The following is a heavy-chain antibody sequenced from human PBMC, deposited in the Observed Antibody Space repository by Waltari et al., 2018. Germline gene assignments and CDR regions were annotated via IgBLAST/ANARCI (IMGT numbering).Heavy chain of an antibody. V-gene: IGHV4-38-2*02. D-gene: IGHD1-26*01. Sequence: QVQLQESGPGLVKPSETLSLTCTVSGYSISSGYYWGWIRQPPGKGLEWIGSIYHSGSTYYNPSLKSRVTISVDTSKNQFSLKLSSVTAADTAVYYCARGSGSRGGFDYWGQGTLVTVSS. J-gene: IGHJ4*02. CDR3: ARGSGSRGGFDY. CDR2: IYHSGST. CDR1: GYSISSGYY.